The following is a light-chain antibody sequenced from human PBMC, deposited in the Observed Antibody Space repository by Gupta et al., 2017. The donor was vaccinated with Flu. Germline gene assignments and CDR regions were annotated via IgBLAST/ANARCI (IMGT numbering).Light chain of an antibody. Sequence: TLSLCPGESATLPCRVSQSVSRSYLAWYKQKPAQAPRLLIYGASSSDTGIEDRFSGSGSGKDLTLTISRREQEDFAVYYCQQHCSYPLLTFGRGTXVEIK. CDR1: QSVSRSY. V-gene: IGKV3-20*01. CDR2: GAS. J-gene: IGKJ4*01. CDR3: QQHCSYPLLT.